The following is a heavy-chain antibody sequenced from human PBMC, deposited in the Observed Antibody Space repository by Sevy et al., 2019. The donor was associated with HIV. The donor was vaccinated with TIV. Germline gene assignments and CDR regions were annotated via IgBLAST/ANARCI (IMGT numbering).Heavy chain of an antibody. D-gene: IGHD3-3*01. CDR3: AKEGDYDFWRGYFDY. Sequence: GGSLRLSCAASGFTFSSYGMHWVRQAPGKGLEWVAFIRYDGGNKYYADSVKGRFTISRDNSKNTLYLQMNSLRAEDTAVYYCAKEGDYDFWRGYFDYSGQGTLVTVSS. CDR2: IRYDGGNK. V-gene: IGHV3-30*02. J-gene: IGHJ4*02. CDR1: GFTFSSYG.